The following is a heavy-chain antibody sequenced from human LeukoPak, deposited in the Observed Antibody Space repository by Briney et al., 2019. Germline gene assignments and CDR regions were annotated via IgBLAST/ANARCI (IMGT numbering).Heavy chain of an antibody. CDR3: ARARGGWYSEY. D-gene: IGHD6-19*01. CDR2: ISSSGSYI. V-gene: IGHV3-21*01. Sequence: PGGSLRLSCAASGFTFSSYSMNWLRQAPGKGLEWVSSISSSGSYIYYADSVKGRFTISRDNAKNSLYLQMNSLRAEDTAVYYCARARGGWYSEYWGQGTLVTVSS. CDR1: GFTFSSYS. J-gene: IGHJ4*02.